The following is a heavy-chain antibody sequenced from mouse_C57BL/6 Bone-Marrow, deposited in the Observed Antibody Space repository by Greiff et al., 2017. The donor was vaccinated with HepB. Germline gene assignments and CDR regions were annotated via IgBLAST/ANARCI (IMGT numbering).Heavy chain of an antibody. CDR2: IHPNSGST. Sequence: VQLQQPGAELVKPGASVKLSCKASGYTFTSYWMHWVKQRPGQGLEWIGMIHPNSGSTNYNEKFKSKATLTVDKSSSTAYMQLSSLTSEDSAVYYCARKFITTRNYFDYWGQGTTLTVSS. CDR3: ARKFITTRNYFDY. J-gene: IGHJ2*01. D-gene: IGHD1-1*01. V-gene: IGHV1-64*01. CDR1: GYTFTSYW.